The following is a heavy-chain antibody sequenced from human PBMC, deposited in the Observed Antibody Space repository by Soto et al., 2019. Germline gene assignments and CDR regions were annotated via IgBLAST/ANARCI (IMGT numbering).Heavy chain of an antibody. CDR3: ARDPSPSYGDYVSWFDP. V-gene: IGHV1-18*01. D-gene: IGHD4-17*01. J-gene: IGHJ5*02. CDR1: GYTFTSYG. Sequence: QVQLVQSGTEVKKPGASVKVSCKASGYTFTSYGISWVRQAPGQGREWMGWISAYNGNTNYAQKLQGRVTMTTDTSTSTAYMELRSLRSDDTAVYYCARDPSPSYGDYVSWFDPWGQGTLVTVSS. CDR2: ISAYNGNT.